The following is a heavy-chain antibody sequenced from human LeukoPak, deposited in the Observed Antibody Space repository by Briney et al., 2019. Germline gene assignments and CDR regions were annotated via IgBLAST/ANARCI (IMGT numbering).Heavy chain of an antibody. V-gene: IGHV3-48*01. CDR2: IGSSGTPT. CDR1: GFTFSSYS. J-gene: IGHJ3*01. CDR3: AKDQVPYCTGKCYGAIDA. Sequence: GGSLRLSCEASGFTFSSYSMTWVRQAPGKRLEWVSYIGSSGTPTHYADSVKGRFTISRDNAKNSLYLQMNSLTVEDTAVYYCAKDQVPYCTGKCYGAIDAWGQGTLVTVSS. D-gene: IGHD2-8*02.